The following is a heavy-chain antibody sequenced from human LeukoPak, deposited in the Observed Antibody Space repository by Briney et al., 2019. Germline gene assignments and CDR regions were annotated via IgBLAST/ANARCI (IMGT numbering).Heavy chain of an antibody. J-gene: IGHJ3*02. CDR3: ARGAANYYDSSGYGQPYDAFDI. D-gene: IGHD3-22*01. CDR1: GFTFSSYS. V-gene: IGHV3-21*01. Sequence: GGSLRLSCAASGFTFSSYSMNWVRQAPGKGLEWVSSISSSSSYIYYADSVKGRFTISRDNAKNSLYLQMNSLRAEDTAVYYCARGAANYYDSSGYGQPYDAFDIWGQGTMVTVSS. CDR2: ISSSSSYI.